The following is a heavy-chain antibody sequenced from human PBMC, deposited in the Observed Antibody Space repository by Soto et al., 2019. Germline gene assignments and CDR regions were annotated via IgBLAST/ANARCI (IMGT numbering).Heavy chain of an antibody. J-gene: IGHJ6*02. CDR2: ISYDGSNK. D-gene: IGHD2-8*01. CDR1: GFTFSSYG. V-gene: IGHV3-30*18. Sequence: GGSLRLSCAASGFTFSSYGMHWVRQAPGKGLEWVAVISYDGSNKYYADSVKGRFTISRDNSKNTLYLQMNSLRAEDTAVYYCAKDSSTEGYCTNGVCYYYYGMDVWGQGTTVTVSS. CDR3: AKDSSTEGYCTNGVCYYYYGMDV.